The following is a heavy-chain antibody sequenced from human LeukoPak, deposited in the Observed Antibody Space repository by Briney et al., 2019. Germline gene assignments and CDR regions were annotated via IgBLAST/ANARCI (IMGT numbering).Heavy chain of an antibody. V-gene: IGHV4-61*02. Sequence: PSQTLSLTCTVSGGSISSGSYYWSWIRQPAGKGLEWIGRIYTSGSTNYNPSLKSRVTISVHTSKNQCSLKLSSVTAADTAVYYCARGDCSSTSCSWGPWGQGTLVTVSS. D-gene: IGHD2-2*01. J-gene: IGHJ5*02. CDR3: ARGDCSSTSCSWGP. CDR2: IYTSGST. CDR1: GGSISSGSYY.